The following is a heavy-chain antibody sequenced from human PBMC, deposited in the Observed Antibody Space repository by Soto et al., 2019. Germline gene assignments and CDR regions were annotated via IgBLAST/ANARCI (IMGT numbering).Heavy chain of an antibody. CDR1: GGTFSNYP. V-gene: IGHV1-69*12. CDR2: IIPIFGTV. D-gene: IGHD5-12*01. Sequence: QVQLVQSGAEVKKPGSSVKVSCKASGGTFSNYPISWVRQAPGQGLEWMGGIIPIFGTVNYAQKFQGRVTITADESTSTAYMERSSLRSEDTAVYYCARGNHRWLQLWYFDLWGRGTLFTVSS. CDR3: ARGNHRWLQLWYFDL. J-gene: IGHJ2*01.